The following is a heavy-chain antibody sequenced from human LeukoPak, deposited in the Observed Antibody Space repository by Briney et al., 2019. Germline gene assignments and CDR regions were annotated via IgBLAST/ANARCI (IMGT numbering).Heavy chain of an antibody. V-gene: IGHV4-61*02. Sequence: SETLSLTCIVSGGSIIRGSYYWDWIRQPAGEGLEWMGRSHNSGSTNYNPSLKSRVTISVDTSKNQFSLNLSSVTAADTAVYYCARQTFGVLYFDSWGPGTLVIVSS. D-gene: IGHD3-10*01. CDR1: GGSIIRGSYY. CDR3: ARQTFGVLYFDS. J-gene: IGHJ4*02. CDR2: SHNSGST.